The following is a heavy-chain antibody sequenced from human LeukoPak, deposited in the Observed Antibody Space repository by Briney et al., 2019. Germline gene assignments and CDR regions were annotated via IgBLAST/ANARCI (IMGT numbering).Heavy chain of an antibody. J-gene: IGHJ4*02. D-gene: IGHD3-22*01. CDR3: ARLFNYYDNSGYYQYYFDY. V-gene: IGHV1-2*02. CDR1: GYTLTSYY. CDR2: IDPNTGDT. Sequence: ASVKVSCKASGYTLTSYYMHWVRQAPGQGLEWMGWIDPNTGDTSFAQKFQGRVTLTRDTSISTAYMELSRLKSDDTAVYYCARLFNYYDNSGYYQYYFDYWGQGTLVTVSS.